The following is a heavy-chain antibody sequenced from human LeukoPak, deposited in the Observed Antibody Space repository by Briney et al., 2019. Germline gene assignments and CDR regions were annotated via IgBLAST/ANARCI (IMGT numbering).Heavy chain of an antibody. J-gene: IGHJ4*02. D-gene: IGHD2-15*01. CDR1: GFTFSTYA. CDR2: ISGSGGST. Sequence: GGSLRLSCAASGFTFSTYAMSWVRHAPGRGLEWVSAISGSGGSTYYADSVKGRFTISRDNSKNTLYLQMNSLRAEDTAVYYCAKVLAAYCFDFWGQGSLVTVSS. V-gene: IGHV3-23*01. CDR3: AKVLAAYCFDF.